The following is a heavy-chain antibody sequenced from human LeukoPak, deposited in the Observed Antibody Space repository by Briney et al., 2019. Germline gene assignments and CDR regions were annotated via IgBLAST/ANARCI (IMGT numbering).Heavy chain of an antibody. V-gene: IGHV4-39*01. CDR1: GGSISSSNYY. CDR2: IYYSGTP. Sequence: SETLSLTCTVSGGSISSSNYYWGWIRQPPGKGLEWIGSIYYSGTPYYSPSLKSRVTISVDTSKNQFSLRLSSVTAADTAVYYCARHRDYGDLLHYWGQGTLVTVSS. D-gene: IGHD4-17*01. J-gene: IGHJ4*02. CDR3: ARHRDYGDLLHY.